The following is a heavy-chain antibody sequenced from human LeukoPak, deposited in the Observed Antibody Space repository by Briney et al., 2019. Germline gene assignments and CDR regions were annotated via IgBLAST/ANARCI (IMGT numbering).Heavy chain of an antibody. V-gene: IGHV1-69*05. CDR1: GGTFSSYA. CDR3: ARDHCSSTSCYGGIEGYFDY. J-gene: IGHJ4*02. CDR2: IIPIFGTA. D-gene: IGHD2-2*01. Sequence: SVKVSCKASGGTFSSYAISWVRQAPGQGLEWMGGIIPIFGTANYAQKFQGRVTITTDESTSTAYMELSSLRSEDTAVYYCARDHCSSTSCYGGIEGYFDYWGQGTLVTVSS.